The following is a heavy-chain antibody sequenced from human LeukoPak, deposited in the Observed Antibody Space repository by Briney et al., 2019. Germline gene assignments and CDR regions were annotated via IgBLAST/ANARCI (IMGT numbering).Heavy chain of an antibody. CDR3: AKENSGSYSYYYYYMDV. V-gene: IGHV3-23*01. J-gene: IGHJ6*03. CDR2: ISGSGGST. D-gene: IGHD1-26*01. Sequence: GGSLRLSCAASGFTFSSYGMSWVRQAPGKGLEWVSAISGSGGSTYYADSVKGRFTISRDNSENTPYLQMNSLRAEDTAVYYCAKENSGSYSYYYYYMDVWGKGTTVTISS. CDR1: GFTFSSYG.